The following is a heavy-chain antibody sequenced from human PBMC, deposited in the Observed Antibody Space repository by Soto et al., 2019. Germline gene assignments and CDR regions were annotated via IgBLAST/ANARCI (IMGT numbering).Heavy chain of an antibody. J-gene: IGHJ6*02. CDR2: IYYSGST. Sequence: PSETLSLTCTVSGGSISSGDYYWSWIRQPPGKGLEWIGYIYYSGSTYYNPSLKSRVTISVDTSKNQFSLKLSSVTAADTAVYYCARDHYYDSSGYYSRYYYYYGMDVWGQGTTVTVSS. V-gene: IGHV4-30-4*01. D-gene: IGHD3-22*01. CDR1: GGSISSGDYY. CDR3: ARDHYYDSSGYYSRYYYYYGMDV.